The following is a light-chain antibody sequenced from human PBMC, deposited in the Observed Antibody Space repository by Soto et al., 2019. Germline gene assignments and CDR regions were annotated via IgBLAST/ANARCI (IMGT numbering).Light chain of an antibody. Sequence: QSVLTQPASVSGSPGQSITISCTGTSSDVGSYDLVSWYQQYPGTAPKLMIYEVSKRPSGVSNRFSGSRSGNTASLTISGLQAEDEADYYCCSYAGSSTLVFGGGTQLTVL. V-gene: IGLV2-23*02. CDR1: SSDVGSYDL. CDR2: EVS. CDR3: CSYAGSSTLV. J-gene: IGLJ3*02.